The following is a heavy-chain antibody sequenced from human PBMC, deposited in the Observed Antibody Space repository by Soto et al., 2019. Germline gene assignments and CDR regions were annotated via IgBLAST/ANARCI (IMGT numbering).Heavy chain of an antibody. CDR1: GFTFSSYG. J-gene: IGHJ2*01. V-gene: IGHV3-33*01. CDR3: ARDCTYSSSCSAGAGTFDL. CDR2: IWYDGSNK. Sequence: QVQLVESGGGVVQPGRSLRLSCAASGFTFSSYGMHWVRQAPGKGLEWVAVIWYDGSNKYYADSVKGRFTISRDNSKNTQYLQMNSLRAEDTAVYYCARDCTYSSSCSAGAGTFDLWGRGTLVTVSS. D-gene: IGHD6-13*01.